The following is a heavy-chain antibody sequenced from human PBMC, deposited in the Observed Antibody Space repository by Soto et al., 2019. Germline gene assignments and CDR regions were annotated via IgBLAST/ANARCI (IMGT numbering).Heavy chain of an antibody. CDR2: FDYSANT. V-gene: IGHV4-39*01. Sequence: QLPLQESGPGLVKPSETLSLTCYVSGGSISNSRYYWGWIRQPPGKGLEWIGTFDYSANTYSNPSLKSRVTLSVDTPKNQFSLNLTSVTAADTAVYYCATVRRGAWYFDLWGRGTLVTVSS. CDR1: GGSISNSRYY. CDR3: ATVRRGAWYFDL. D-gene: IGHD3-10*02. J-gene: IGHJ2*01.